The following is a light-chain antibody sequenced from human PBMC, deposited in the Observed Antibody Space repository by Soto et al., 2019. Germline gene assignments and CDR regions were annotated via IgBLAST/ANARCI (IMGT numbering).Light chain of an antibody. J-gene: IGLJ2*01. Sequence: SALTQPASVSGSPGQSITISCTGTSSDVGCYDYVSWHKQHPGKAPKLLIYDVNYRPSGVSNRFSGSKSGDTASLTISALQAEYEADYYCSSITISTTLVFGGGTKLTVL. CDR1: SSDVGCYDY. CDR3: SSITISTTLV. CDR2: DVN. V-gene: IGLV2-14*03.